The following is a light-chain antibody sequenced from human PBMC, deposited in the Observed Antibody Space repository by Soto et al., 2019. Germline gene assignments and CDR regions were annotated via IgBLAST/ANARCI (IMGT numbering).Light chain of an antibody. J-gene: IGKJ3*01. CDR1: QSVSSSY. Sequence: DIVLTQSPGTLSLSPGERATLSCRASQSVSSSYLAWYQQKPGQAPRLLIYDASSRATGIPDRFSGSGSGTDFTLTISRLEPEDFAVYYCQQYGSSLLFTFGPGTKVDIK. CDR2: DAS. CDR3: QQYGSSLLFT. V-gene: IGKV3-20*01.